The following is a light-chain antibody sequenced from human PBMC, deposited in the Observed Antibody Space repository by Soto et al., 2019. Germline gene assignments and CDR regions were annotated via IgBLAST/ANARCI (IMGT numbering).Light chain of an antibody. CDR2: GAS. Sequence: DIQVTQSPSSLSASVGDRVTITCQASQDISRYLDWYQQKPGQAPKVLIYGASNLIRGGSSRFSGSGSGTHFTFTITSLQPEDFATYYCQQYHALPYTFGQGTKLDIK. CDR1: QDISRY. V-gene: IGKV1-33*01. CDR3: QQYHALPYT. J-gene: IGKJ2*01.